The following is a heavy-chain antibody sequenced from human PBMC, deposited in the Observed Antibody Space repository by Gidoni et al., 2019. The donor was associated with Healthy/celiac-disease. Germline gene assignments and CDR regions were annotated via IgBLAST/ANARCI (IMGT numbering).Heavy chain of an antibody. V-gene: IGHV4-39*01. Sequence: QLQLQASGPGLVKPSETLSLTCTVSGGSISSSSYYWRWIRQPPGKGLEWIGSIYYSGSTYYNPSLKSRVTISVDTSKNQFSLKLSAVTAADTAVYYCARLPRDSSSPRSFYYYYGMDVWGQGTTVTVSS. CDR1: GGSISSSSYY. D-gene: IGHD6-6*01. J-gene: IGHJ6*02. CDR2: IYYSGST. CDR3: ARLPRDSSSPRSFYYYYGMDV.